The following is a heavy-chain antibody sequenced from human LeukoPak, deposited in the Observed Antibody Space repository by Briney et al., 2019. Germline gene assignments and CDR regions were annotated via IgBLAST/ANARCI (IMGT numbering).Heavy chain of an antibody. D-gene: IGHD3-22*01. CDR1: GFTFSSYG. Sequence: GGSPRLSCAASGFTFSSYGMHWVRQAPGKGLEWVAVISYDGSNKYYADSVRGRFTISRDNSKNTLYLQMNSLRAEDTAVYYCAKDTLYYDSSGENDYWGQGTLVTVSS. J-gene: IGHJ4*02. CDR3: AKDTLYYDSSGENDY. CDR2: ISYDGSNK. V-gene: IGHV3-30*18.